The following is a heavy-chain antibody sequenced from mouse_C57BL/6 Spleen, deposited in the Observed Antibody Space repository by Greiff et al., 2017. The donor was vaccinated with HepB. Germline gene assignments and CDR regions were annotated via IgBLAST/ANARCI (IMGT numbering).Heavy chain of an antibody. CDR3: AREEYDGYYDY. J-gene: IGHJ2*01. D-gene: IGHD2-3*01. CDR1: GFTFSDYY. CDR2: INYDGSST. V-gene: IGHV5-16*01. Sequence: EVHLVESEGGLVQPGSSMKLSCTASGFTFSDYYMAWVRQVPEKGLEWVANINYDGSSTYYLDSLKSRFIISRDNAKNILYLQMSNLKSEDTATYYCAREEYDGYYDYWGQGTTLTVSS.